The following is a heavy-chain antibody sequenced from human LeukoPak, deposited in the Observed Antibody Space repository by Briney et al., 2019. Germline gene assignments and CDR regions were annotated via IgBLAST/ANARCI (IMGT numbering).Heavy chain of an antibody. D-gene: IGHD1-14*01. J-gene: IGHJ6*03. CDR3: ARVKEGATQYNLYYYYMDV. Sequence: GGSLRLSCAASGFTFSGYTINWVRRAPGRGLEWVSSIISRGTYTYYADSVKGRFTVSRDNAKNSLYLQMNSLRVDDTAVYFCARVKEGATQYNLYYYYMDVWGKGTTVTVSS. V-gene: IGHV3-21*06. CDR1: GFTFSGYT. CDR2: IISRGTYT.